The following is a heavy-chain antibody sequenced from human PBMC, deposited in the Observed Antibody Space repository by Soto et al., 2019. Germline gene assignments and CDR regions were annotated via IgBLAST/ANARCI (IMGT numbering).Heavy chain of an antibody. CDR3: ARGYYDILTGYYENWXDP. CDR2: IYYSGST. V-gene: IGHV4-61*01. Sequence: SETLSLTCTVSGCSVSSGSYYWSWIRQPPGKGLEWIGYIYYSGSTNYNPSLKSRVTISVDTSKNQFSLKLSSVTAADTAVYYCARGYYDILTGYYENWXDPWGQGTLVTVSS. CDR1: GCSVSSGSYY. J-gene: IGHJ5*02. D-gene: IGHD3-9*01.